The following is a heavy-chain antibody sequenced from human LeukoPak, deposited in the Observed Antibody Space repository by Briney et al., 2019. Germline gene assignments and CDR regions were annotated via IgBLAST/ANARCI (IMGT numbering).Heavy chain of an antibody. V-gene: IGHV4-39*02. J-gene: IGHJ4*02. CDR1: GGSISTSDSY. D-gene: IGHD3-9*01. CDR3: AREHRYFDWLFDY. Sequence: SETLSLTCIVFGGSISTSDSYWGWIRLAPGKGLEWIGTIYYSGTTYYNPSFKSRVTISVDTSKNQFSLRLASVSAEDTAVYYCAREHRYFDWLFDYWGQGTLVTVSS. CDR2: IYYSGTT.